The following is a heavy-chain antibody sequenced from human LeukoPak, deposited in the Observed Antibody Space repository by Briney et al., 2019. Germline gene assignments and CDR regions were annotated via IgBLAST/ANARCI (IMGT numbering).Heavy chain of an antibody. D-gene: IGHD6-19*01. CDR1: GFTFSSYS. J-gene: IGHJ4*02. V-gene: IGHV3-21*01. CDR3: ARDRRWLVDY. Sequence: GGPLRLSCAASGFTFSSYSMNWVRQAPGKGLEWVSSISSSSSYIYYADSVKGRFTISRDNAKNSLYLQMNSLRAEDTAVYYCARDRRWLVDYWGQGTLVTVSS. CDR2: ISSSSSYI.